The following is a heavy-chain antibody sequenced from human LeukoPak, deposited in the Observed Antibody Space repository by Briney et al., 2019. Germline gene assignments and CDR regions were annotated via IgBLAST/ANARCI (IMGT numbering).Heavy chain of an antibody. Sequence: PGGSLRLSCAASGFSFSTFAMHWVRQAPGKGLEWVAVISSDGNNKYHADSVKGRFTISRDNSKNTLFLQMNSLRAEDTAVYYCAKYRTTNAPPRNFDYWGQGTLVTVSS. V-gene: IGHV3-30-3*02. CDR3: AKYRTTNAPPRNFDY. CDR1: GFSFSTFA. D-gene: IGHD1-14*01. CDR2: ISSDGNNK. J-gene: IGHJ4*02.